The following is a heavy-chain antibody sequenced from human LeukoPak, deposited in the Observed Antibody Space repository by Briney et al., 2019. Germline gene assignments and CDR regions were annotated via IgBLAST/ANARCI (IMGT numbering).Heavy chain of an antibody. CDR3: ARREIGSGWYKVDY. D-gene: IGHD6-19*01. J-gene: IGHJ4*02. V-gene: IGHV5-51*01. Sequence: PGESLKVSCKGSGYSFSNYWIAWVRQMPGKGLEWMGIIYPGDSDTRYSPSFQGQVTISADKSISTAYLQWSRLKASDTAMYYCARREIGSGWYKVDYWGQGTLVTVSS. CDR2: IYPGDSDT. CDR1: GYSFSNYW.